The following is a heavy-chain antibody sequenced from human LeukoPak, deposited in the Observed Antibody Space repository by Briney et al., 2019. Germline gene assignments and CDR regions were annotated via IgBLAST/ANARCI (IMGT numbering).Heavy chain of an antibody. D-gene: IGHD6-6*01. CDR3: ARVFEYSSSFYYYYYMDV. CDR1: GGSISSYY. CDR2: IYYSGST. J-gene: IGHJ6*03. V-gene: IGHV4-59*01. Sequence: SETLSLTCTVSGGSISSYYWSWIRQPPGKGLEWIGYIYYSGSTNYSPSLKSRVTISVDTSKNQFSLKLSSVTAADTAVYYCARVFEYSSSFYYYYYMDVWGEGTTVTVSS.